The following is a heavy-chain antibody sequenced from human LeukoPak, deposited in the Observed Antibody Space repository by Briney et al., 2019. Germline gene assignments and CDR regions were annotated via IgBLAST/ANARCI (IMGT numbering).Heavy chain of an antibody. Sequence: GESLRISCKGSGYSFTSYWISWVRQMPGKGLEWMGRIDPSDSYTNYSPSFQGHVTISADKSISTAYLQWSSLKASDTAMYYCTRQSAYYDSSGYHGDYRGQGTLVTVSS. CDR1: GYSFTSYW. D-gene: IGHD3-22*01. CDR3: TRQSAYYDSSGYHGDY. J-gene: IGHJ4*02. CDR2: IDPSDSYT. V-gene: IGHV5-10-1*01.